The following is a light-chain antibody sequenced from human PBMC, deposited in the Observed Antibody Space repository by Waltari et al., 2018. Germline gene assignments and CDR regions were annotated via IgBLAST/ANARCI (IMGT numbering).Light chain of an antibody. CDR1: SPHIGYDY. V-gene: IGLV1-51*02. Sequence: QSVLTQPPSVSAATGQKVTIPCSGSSPHIGYDYLSWYQQLPGTAPKLFSYENNKRPPGIPDRFSGSKSGTSATLGITGLQTGDEADYYCGTWDTSLSALIFGGGTKLTVL. J-gene: IGLJ2*01. CDR3: GTWDTSLSALI. CDR2: ENN.